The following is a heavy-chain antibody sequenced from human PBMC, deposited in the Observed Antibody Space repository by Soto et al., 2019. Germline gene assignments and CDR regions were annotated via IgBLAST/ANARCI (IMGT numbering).Heavy chain of an antibody. CDR3: ARVPRGVYYGMDV. J-gene: IGHJ6*02. CDR1: GYTFTDYY. CDR2: INPNSGTT. V-gene: IGHV1-2*04. Sequence: QVQLVQSGAEVKKPGASVKVSCKASGYTFTDYYMHWVRQAPGQRLEWMGWINPNSGTTNYAQKFQGWVTMTRDKSITTVYMEVSRLRSDDTAVYYCARVPRGVYYGMDVWGQGTTVTVSS. D-gene: IGHD3-10*01.